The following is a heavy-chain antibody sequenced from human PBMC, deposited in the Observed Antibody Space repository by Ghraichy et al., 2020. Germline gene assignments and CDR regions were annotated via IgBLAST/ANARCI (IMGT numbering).Heavy chain of an antibody. J-gene: IGHJ3*02. CDR3: ARAPYDDDGFYDDGFDI. CDR2: IYQSGST. D-gene: IGHD3-22*01. V-gene: IGHV4-30-2*01. CDR1: GGSINSGSFS. Sequence: LRLPCAVSGGSINSGSFSWSWIRQPPGKGLEWIGYIYQSGSTYYNPSLKSRVTISLDDSKNQFSLRLTSVTAADTAVYYCARAPYDDDGFYDDGFDIWGQGTMFTVSS.